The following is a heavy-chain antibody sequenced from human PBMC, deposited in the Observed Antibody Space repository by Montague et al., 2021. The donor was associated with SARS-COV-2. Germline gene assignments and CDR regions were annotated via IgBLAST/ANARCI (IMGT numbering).Heavy chain of an antibody. CDR2: IFYNGCA. Sequence: SETLSLTCAVYGATNSRGIYSWARFRKPPGKGPAWIGSIFYNGCAEYNASLRSRVTMSVDTSNNHFSLRLDSVTAADTEVYFCARQNYRSGIQNGLGGKWFGPWGQGTLVTVSS. D-gene: IGHD3-10*01. J-gene: IGHJ5*02. CDR3: ARQNYRSGIQNGLGGKWFGP. V-gene: IGHV4-39*01. CDR1: GATNSRGIYS.